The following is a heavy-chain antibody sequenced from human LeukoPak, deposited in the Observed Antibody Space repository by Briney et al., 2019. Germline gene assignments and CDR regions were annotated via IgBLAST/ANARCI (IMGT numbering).Heavy chain of an antibody. CDR1: GGSISSYY. V-gene: IGHV4-4*07. Sequence: SETLSLTCTVSGGSISSYYWSWIRRPAGKGLEWIVRIYTSGSTNYNPSLKSRVTMSVDTSKNQFSLKLSSVTAADTAVYYCARDSDRAGIAAAGPFDPWGQGTLVTVSS. D-gene: IGHD6-13*01. CDR3: ARDSDRAGIAAAGPFDP. CDR2: IYTSGST. J-gene: IGHJ5*02.